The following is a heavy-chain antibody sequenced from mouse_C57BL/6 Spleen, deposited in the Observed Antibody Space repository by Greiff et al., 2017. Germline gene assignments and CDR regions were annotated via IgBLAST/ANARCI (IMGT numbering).Heavy chain of an antibody. CDR3: ARERITTVVEGWYFDV. D-gene: IGHD1-1*01. CDR2: ISSGSSTI. J-gene: IGHJ1*03. CDR1: GFTFSDYG. Sequence: EVQRVESGGGLVKPGGSLKLSCAASGFTFSDYGMHWVRQAPEKGLEWVAYISSGSSTIYYADTVKGRFTISRDNAKNTLFLQMTSLRSEDTAMYYCARERITTVVEGWYFDVWGTGTTVTVSS. V-gene: IGHV5-17*01.